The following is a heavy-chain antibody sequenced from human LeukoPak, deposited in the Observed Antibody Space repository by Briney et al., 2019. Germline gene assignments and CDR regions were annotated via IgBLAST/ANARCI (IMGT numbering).Heavy chain of an antibody. CDR2: INHSGST. V-gene: IGHV4-34*01. Sequence: SETLSLTCAVYGGSFSGYYWSWIRQPPGKGLEWIGEINHSGSTNYNPSLKSRVTISVDTSKNQFSLKLSSVTAADMAVYYCARGIGMATIKLRFDYWGQGTLVTVSS. CDR1: GGSFSGYY. CDR3: ARGIGMATIKLRFDY. J-gene: IGHJ4*02. D-gene: IGHD5-24*01.